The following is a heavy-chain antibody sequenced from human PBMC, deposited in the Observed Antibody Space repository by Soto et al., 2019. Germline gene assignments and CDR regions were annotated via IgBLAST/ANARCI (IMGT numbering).Heavy chain of an antibody. J-gene: IGHJ2*01. Sequence: GASVKVSCKASGYTFTGYAMHWVRQAPGQRLEWMGWINAGNGNTKYSQKFQGRVTITRDTSASTAYMELSSLRSEDTAVYYCARGGSLYWYFDLWGRGTLVTV. CDR2: INAGNGNT. D-gene: IGHD1-26*01. CDR1: GYTFTGYA. V-gene: IGHV1-3*01. CDR3: ARGGSLYWYFDL.